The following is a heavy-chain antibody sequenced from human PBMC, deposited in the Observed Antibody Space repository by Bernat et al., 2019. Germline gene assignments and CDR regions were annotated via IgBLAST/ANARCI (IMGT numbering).Heavy chain of an antibody. CDR2: IWCDGSNK. J-gene: IGHJ4*02. CDR1: GFTFSSYG. D-gene: IGHD2-21*02. V-gene: IGHV3-33*06. CDR3: TKDRLRVFDY. Sequence: QVQLVEAGGGVVQPGRSLRLSCAASGFTFSSYGMHWVRQAPGKGLAWVAVIWCDGSNKYYADSVKCRFGISRDNSKSTLYLQMNSLRAEDATVYYCTKDRLRVFDYWDQEALVTVSS.